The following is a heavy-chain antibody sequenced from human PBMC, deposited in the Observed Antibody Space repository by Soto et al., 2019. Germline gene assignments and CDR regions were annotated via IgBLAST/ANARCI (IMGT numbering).Heavy chain of an antibody. D-gene: IGHD1-1*01. Sequence: QVQLVQSGAEVKQPGASVKVSCKASGYTFTSYDINWVRQATGQGLEWMGWLNPNSGNTGYAQKFQGNVTMTRNTCISTAYIELSSLKSEDTAVYYGARRDVRWNWVDPWGQGTLVTVSS. CDR1: GYTFTSYD. CDR3: ARRDVRWNWVDP. J-gene: IGHJ5*02. CDR2: LNPNSGNT. V-gene: IGHV1-8*01.